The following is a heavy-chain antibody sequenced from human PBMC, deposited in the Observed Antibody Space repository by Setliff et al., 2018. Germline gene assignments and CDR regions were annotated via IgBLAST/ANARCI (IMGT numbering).Heavy chain of an antibody. V-gene: IGHV1-69*10. CDR3: ARERTMNWEGYYFDY. J-gene: IGHJ4*02. D-gene: IGHD7-27*01. Sequence: SVKVSCKASGGTFSSYAISWVRQAPGQGLEWMGGIIPILGIANYAQKFQGRVTITADESTSTAYMELSSLRSEDTAVYYCARERTMNWEGYYFDYWGQGTLVTVSS. CDR1: GGTFSSYA. CDR2: IIPILGIA.